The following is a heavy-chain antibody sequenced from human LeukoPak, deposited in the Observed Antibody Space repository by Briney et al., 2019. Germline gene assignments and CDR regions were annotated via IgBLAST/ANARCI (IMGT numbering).Heavy chain of an antibody. CDR1: AFTFSVYS. Sequence: ASVKASCTASAFTFSVYSIRCGRRAPGQGLEWVGWINPNSGGTTYAQKFKGRVTMTRDTSITTVYMDLTRLRSDDTAVYYCATTGLLYCSDMSCCKFDSWGQGTLVTVSS. CDR2: INPNSGGT. J-gene: IGHJ4*02. CDR3: ATTGLLYCSDMSCCKFDS. D-gene: IGHD4-11*01. V-gene: IGHV1-2*02.